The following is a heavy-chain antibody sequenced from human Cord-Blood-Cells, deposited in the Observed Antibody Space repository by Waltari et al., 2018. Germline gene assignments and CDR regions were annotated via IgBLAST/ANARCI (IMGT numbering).Heavy chain of an antibody. D-gene: IGHD6-13*01. V-gene: IGHV4-4*07. CDR3: ARVYYSSSWYYVDY. Sequence: QVQLQESGPGLVKPSETLSLTCTVSGGSISSYYWSWIRQPAGKGLEWIGRIHTSWSTNYNPPLKSRVTMSVDTSKNQFSLKLSSVTAADTAVYYCARVYYSSSWYYVDYWGQGTLVTVSS. CDR2: IHTSWST. J-gene: IGHJ4*02. CDR1: GGSISSYY.